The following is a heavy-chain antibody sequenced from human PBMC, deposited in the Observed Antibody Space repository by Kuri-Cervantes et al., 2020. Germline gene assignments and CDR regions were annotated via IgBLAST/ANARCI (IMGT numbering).Heavy chain of an antibody. CDR2: ISYDGSNK. V-gene: IGHV3-30*03. CDR1: GFTFSSYG. D-gene: IGHD3-10*01. CDR3: ARDPYYGSGSYYNFGMDV. J-gene: IGHJ6*02. Sequence: GGSLRLSCAASGFTFSSYGMHWVRQAPGKGLEWVAVISYDGSNKYYADSVKGRFTISRDNAKNSLYLQMNSLRAEDTAVYYCARDPYYGSGSYYNFGMDVWGQGTTVTVSS.